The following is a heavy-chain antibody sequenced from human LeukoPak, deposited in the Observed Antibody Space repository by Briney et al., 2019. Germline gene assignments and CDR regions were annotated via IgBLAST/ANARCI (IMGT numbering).Heavy chain of an antibody. V-gene: IGHV3-66*02. D-gene: IGHD2-21*01. CDR1: GFTVSSNY. CDR3: ARDRLRCGGDCRGLFDY. Sequence: GSLRLSFAASGFTVSSNYMSWVRQAPGKGLEWVSGIYSGGSTYYADSVKGRFTISRDNSKNTLYLQMNSLRAEDTAVYYCARDRLRCGGDCRGLFDYWGQGTLVTVSS. J-gene: IGHJ4*02. CDR2: IYSGGST.